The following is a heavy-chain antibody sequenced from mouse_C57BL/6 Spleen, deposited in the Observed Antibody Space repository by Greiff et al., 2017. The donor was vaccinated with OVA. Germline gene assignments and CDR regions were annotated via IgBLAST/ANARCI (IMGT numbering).Heavy chain of an antibody. CDR3: AKKGTVHAMNN. J-gene: IGHJ4*01. CDR1: GFSLTSYG. CDR2: IWRGGST. D-gene: IGHD1-1*01. V-gene: IGHV2-5*01. Sequence: VHLVESGPGLVQPSQSLSITCTVSGFSLTSYGVHWVRQSPGKGLEWLGVIWRGGSTDYNAAFMSRLSITKDISNSHVFFRVNSRQADATAIYSCAKKGTVHAMNNWGQGTSVTVSS.